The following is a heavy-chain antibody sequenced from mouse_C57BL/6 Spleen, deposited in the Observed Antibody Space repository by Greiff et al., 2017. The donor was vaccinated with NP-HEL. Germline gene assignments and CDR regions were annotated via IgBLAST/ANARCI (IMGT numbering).Heavy chain of an antibody. CDR2: IWSGGST. V-gene: IGHV2-2*01. D-gene: IGHD1-1*01. J-gene: IGHJ1*03. Sequence: VRLQQSGPGLVQPSQSLSITCTVSGFSLTSYGVHWVRQSPGKGLEWLGVIWSGGSTDYNAAFISRLSISKDNSKSQVFFKMNSLQADDTAIYYCARFYYYGSSLWYFDVWGTGTTVTVSS. CDR3: ARFYYYGSSLWYFDV. CDR1: GFSLTSYG.